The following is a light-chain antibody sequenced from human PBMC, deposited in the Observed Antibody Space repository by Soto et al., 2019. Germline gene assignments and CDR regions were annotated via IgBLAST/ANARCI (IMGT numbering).Light chain of an antibody. Sequence: DIQLNQSPSSLSASVGDKVTITCRASQSIRSYLNWVQQKPGKAPKLLIYDASSLQTGVPSRFSGSGSGTDFSLTISSLQPEDFATYYCQQSYSTPPLTFGQGTKVDIK. CDR3: QQSYSTPPLT. J-gene: IGKJ1*01. V-gene: IGKV1-39*01. CDR1: QSIRSY. CDR2: DAS.